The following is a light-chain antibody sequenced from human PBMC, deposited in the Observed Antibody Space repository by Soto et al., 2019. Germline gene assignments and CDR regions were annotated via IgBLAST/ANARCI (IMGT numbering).Light chain of an antibody. J-gene: IGKJ3*01. CDR3: QQYYNWPPFT. Sequence: EIVITQSAATLSVSPGQRVTFSCRASQSVGTSIAWYQQKPGQAPRLLIYGASTRATGVPARFSGSGSGTAFTLTISSLQSEDFANYYCQQYYNWPPFTFGQRTKVAIK. CDR2: GAS. V-gene: IGKV3-15*01. CDR1: QSVGTS.